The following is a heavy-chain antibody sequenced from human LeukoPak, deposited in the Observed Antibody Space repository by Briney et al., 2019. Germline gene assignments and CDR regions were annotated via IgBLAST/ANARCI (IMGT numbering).Heavy chain of an antibody. D-gene: IGHD2-21*02. J-gene: IGHJ6*03. CDR3: AVTHRSRIDYYYYMDV. V-gene: IGHV3-9*01. Sequence: GGSLRLSCAASGFTFDDYAMHWVRLAPGKGLEWVSGISWNSDKIAYADSVKGRFTISRDNAKNSLYLQMDSLRAEDTAVYFCAVTHRSRIDYYYYMDVWGKGTTVTVSS. CDR2: ISWNSDKI. CDR1: GFTFDDYA.